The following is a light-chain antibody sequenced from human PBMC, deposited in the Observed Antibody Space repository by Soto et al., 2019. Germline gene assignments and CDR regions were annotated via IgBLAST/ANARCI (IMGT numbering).Light chain of an antibody. J-gene: IGLJ1*01. CDR1: SSDVGGYNY. CDR2: EVS. CDR3: SSYTSSSTLV. V-gene: IGLV2-14*01. Sequence: QSALTQPASVSGSPGQTITISCTGTSSDVGGYNYVSWYQQHPGKAPKRMIYEVSNRPSGVSTRFSGSKSGNTASLTISGLQAEEEADYYCSSYTSSSTLVFGTGTKVTVL.